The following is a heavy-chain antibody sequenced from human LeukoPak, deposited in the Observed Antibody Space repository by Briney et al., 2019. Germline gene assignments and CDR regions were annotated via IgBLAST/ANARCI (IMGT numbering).Heavy chain of an antibody. CDR2: IWYDGSNK. D-gene: IGHD3-22*01. V-gene: IGHV3-33*01. J-gene: IGHJ4*02. CDR3: ARDLYLYYDSSGYPFDY. CDR1: GFTFSSYG. Sequence: QSGGSLRLSCAASGFTFSSYGMHWVRQAPGKGLEWVAVIWYDGSNKYYADSVKGRFTISRDNSKNTLYLQMNSLRAEDTAVYYCARDLYLYYDSSGYPFDYWGQGTLVTVSS.